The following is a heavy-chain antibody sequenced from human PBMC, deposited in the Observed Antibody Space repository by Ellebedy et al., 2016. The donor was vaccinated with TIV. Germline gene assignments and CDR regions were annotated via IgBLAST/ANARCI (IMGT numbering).Heavy chain of an antibody. D-gene: IGHD2-15*01. CDR3: VLMTPDF. CDR1: GFTFTNGW. CDR2: IKSKADGGTT. Sequence: PGGSLTLSCAASGFTFTNGWMNWFRQAPGKGLEWVGLIKSKADGGTTDYAAPVNGRFTISRDDSRDILYLRMTGLKTEDTAVYYCVLMTPDFWGQGTLVTVSS. J-gene: IGHJ4*02. V-gene: IGHV3-15*01.